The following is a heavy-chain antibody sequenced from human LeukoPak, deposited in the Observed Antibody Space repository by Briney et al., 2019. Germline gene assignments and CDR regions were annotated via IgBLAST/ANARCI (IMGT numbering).Heavy chain of an antibody. Sequence: GASVKVSCKASGYTFTSYYMHWVRQAPGQGLEWMGIINPSGGSTSYAQKFQGRVTMTRDTSTSTVYMELSSLRSEDTAVYYCARAAPVTPYYYGSGSYFHWGQGTLVTVSS. CDR3: ARAAPVTPYYYGSGSYFH. D-gene: IGHD3-10*01. CDR1: GYTFTSYY. V-gene: IGHV1-46*01. J-gene: IGHJ4*02. CDR2: INPSGGST.